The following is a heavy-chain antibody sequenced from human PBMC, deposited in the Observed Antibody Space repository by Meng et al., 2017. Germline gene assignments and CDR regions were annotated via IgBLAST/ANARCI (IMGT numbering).Heavy chain of an antibody. V-gene: IGHV3-33*01. CDR1: GFTFSSYG. CDR2: IWYDGSNK. CDR3: ASSSGSYYFDY. D-gene: IGHD3-10*01. J-gene: IGHJ4*02. Sequence: VEVGGGVVPLGSALRLSCAASGFTFSSYGMHWVRQAPGEGLEWVAVIWYDGSNKYYADSVKGRFTISRDNSKNTLYLQMNSLRAEDTAVYYCASSSGSYYFDYWGQGTLVTVSS.